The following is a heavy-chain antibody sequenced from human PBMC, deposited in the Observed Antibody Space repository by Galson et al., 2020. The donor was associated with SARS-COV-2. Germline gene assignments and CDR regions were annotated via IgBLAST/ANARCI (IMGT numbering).Heavy chain of an antibody. J-gene: IGHJ6*03. CDR3: AKTLVGNGGYMDV. V-gene: IGHV3-23*01. Sequence: GGSLRLSCGGSGFIFSVYAMNWVRQAPGKGLEWVATIDSSGGFIYYQDSVQGRFTISRDNFKDTVFLQMNSLRAEDTAVYYCAKTLVGNGGYMDVWGKGTTVTVSS. CDR1: GFIFSVYA. D-gene: IGHD2-2*01. CDR2: IDSSGGFI.